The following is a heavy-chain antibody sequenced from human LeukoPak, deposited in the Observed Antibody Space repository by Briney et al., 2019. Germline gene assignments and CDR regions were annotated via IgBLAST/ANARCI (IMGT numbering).Heavy chain of an antibody. CDR1: GFSFSGHW. D-gene: IGHD6-6*01. Sequence: GGSLRLSCTASGFSFSGHWMHWARHRPGKGRGWVSRISPTGSTTSYTDSVKGRFTVSRDNAKNTLYLKVNNLTAEDTAVYSCARGPNSTWSGLDFWGQGTLLTVSS. CDR3: ARGPNSTWSGLDF. CDR2: ISPTGSTT. V-gene: IGHV3-74*01. J-gene: IGHJ4*02.